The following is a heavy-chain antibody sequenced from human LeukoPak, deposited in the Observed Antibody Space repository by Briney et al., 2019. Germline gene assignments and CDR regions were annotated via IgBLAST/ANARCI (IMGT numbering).Heavy chain of an antibody. CDR1: GYTFTGYY. CDR3: ARDMYGGYGSDFDY. J-gene: IGHJ4*02. CDR2: INPNSGGT. D-gene: IGHD5-12*01. Sequence: APVKVSCKASGYTFTGYYMHWVRQAPGQGLEWMGWINPNSGGTNYAQKFQGRVTMTRDTSISTAYMELSRLRSDDTAVYYCARDMYGGYGSDFDYWGQGTLVTVSS. V-gene: IGHV1-2*02.